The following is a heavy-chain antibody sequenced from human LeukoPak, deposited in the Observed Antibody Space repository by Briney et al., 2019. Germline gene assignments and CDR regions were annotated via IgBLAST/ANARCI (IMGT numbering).Heavy chain of an antibody. D-gene: IGHD1-7*01. CDR1: GFTFSSYS. CDR3: ARKTGTGRYYYYMDV. V-gene: IGHV3-21*01. CDR2: ISSSSSYI. Sequence: AGGSLRLSCAASGFTFSSYSMNWVRQAPGKGREWVSSISSSSSYIYYADSVKGRFTISRDNAKNSLYLQMNSLRAEDTAVYYCARKTGTGRYYYYMDVWGKGTTVTVSS. J-gene: IGHJ6*03.